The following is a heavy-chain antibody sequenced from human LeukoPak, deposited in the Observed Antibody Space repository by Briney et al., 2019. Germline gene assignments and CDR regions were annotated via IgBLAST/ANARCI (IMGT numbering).Heavy chain of an antibody. CDR2: IYTSGST. CDR3: ARAYSGSKALLLSYFDY. Sequence: PSETLSLTCTVSGGSISSYYWSWIRQPAGKGLEWIGRIYTSGSTNYNPSLKSRVTMSVDTSKNQFSLKLSSVTAADTAVYYCARAYSGSKALLLSYFDYWGQGTLVTVSS. D-gene: IGHD1-26*01. V-gene: IGHV4-4*07. J-gene: IGHJ4*02. CDR1: GGSISSYY.